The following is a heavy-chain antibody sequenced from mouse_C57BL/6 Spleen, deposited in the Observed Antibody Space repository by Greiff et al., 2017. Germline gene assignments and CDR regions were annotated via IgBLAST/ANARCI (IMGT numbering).Heavy chain of an antibody. CDR3: ARQGSSGYLYAMDY. D-gene: IGHD3-2*02. CDR1: GFTFSDYY. J-gene: IGHJ4*01. Sequence: EVMLVESGGGLVQPGGSLKLSCAASGFTFSDYYMYWVRQTPEKRLEWVAYISNGGGSTYYPDTVKGRFTISRDNAKNTLYLQMSRLKSEDTAMDYCARQGSSGYLYAMDYWGQGTSVTVSS. V-gene: IGHV5-12*01. CDR2: ISNGGGST.